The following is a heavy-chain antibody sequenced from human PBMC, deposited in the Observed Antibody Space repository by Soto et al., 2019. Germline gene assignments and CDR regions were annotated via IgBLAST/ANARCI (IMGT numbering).Heavy chain of an antibody. J-gene: IGHJ5*02. D-gene: IGHD2-15*01. CDR1: GYSFTNYD. V-gene: IGHV1-18*01. CDR3: ARSGLPDPVVVVGHTPFDP. Sequence: QVQLVQSGAEVKKPGASVKVSCKASGYSFTNYDINWVRQAPGQGLEWMGWISAYNGDTNYAQKLQGRVTMTTDTTTSTAYMELRSLGSDDTAVYYCARSGLPDPVVVVGHTPFDPWGQGTLVTVSS. CDR2: ISAYNGDT.